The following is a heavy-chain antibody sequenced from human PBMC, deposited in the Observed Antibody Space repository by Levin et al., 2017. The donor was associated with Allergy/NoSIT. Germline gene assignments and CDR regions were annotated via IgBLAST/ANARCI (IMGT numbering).Heavy chain of an antibody. J-gene: IGHJ3*02. CDR1: GFTFSSYA. V-gene: IGHV3-23*01. CDR3: AKGRPDSAWYGAFDI. Sequence: GGSLRLSCTASGFTFSSYAMSWVRQAPGRGLEWVSTITASGGSTYYADSVKGRFTISRDNSKNTLSLQLNSVRDEDTAVYYCAKGRPDSAWYGAFDIWGQGTMVTVSS. D-gene: IGHD6-19*01. CDR2: ITASGGST.